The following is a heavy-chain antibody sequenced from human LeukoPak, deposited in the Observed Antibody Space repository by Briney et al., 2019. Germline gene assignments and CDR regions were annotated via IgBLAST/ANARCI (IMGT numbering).Heavy chain of an antibody. V-gene: IGHV3-7*03. Sequence: HPGGSLRLSCATSGFTFSTYWMSWVRQAPGKGLEWVANINQDGGEKYYVDSVKGRFTISRDNAKNSLYLQMNSLRAEDTAVYYCARYCSGGSCFDYWGQGTLVTVSS. CDR3: ARYCSGGSCFDY. J-gene: IGHJ4*02. CDR1: GFTFSTYW. CDR2: INQDGGEK. D-gene: IGHD2-15*01.